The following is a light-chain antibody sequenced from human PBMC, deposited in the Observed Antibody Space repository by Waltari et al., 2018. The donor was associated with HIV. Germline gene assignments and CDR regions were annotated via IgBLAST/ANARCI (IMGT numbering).Light chain of an antibody. J-gene: IGLJ3*02. CDR1: SSDIGVYNY. Sequence: QSALTQPASVSGSPGQSITISCTGTSSDIGVYNYVSWYQQHPGKAPKLMIYEVSNRPSGVSNRFSGSKSANTASLTISGLQAEDEADYYCSSYTSSTFWVFGGGTKLTVL. V-gene: IGLV2-14*01. CDR2: EVS. CDR3: SSYTSSTFWV.